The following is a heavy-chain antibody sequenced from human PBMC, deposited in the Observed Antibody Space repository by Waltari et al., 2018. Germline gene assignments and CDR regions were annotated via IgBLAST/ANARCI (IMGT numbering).Heavy chain of an antibody. D-gene: IGHD2-21*01. CDR3: ARRGDSSSPLAY. CDR2: IYPVDSDS. CDR1: GYNFITYW. J-gene: IGHJ4*02. V-gene: IGHV5-51*01. Sequence: EVQLVQSGAEVKKPGESLKISCKASGYNFITYWIGWVRQMPGKGLEWMGNIYPVDSDSKYSPSFEGHITISADKSINTAYLQWSSLKPSDTAIYYCARRGDSSSPLAYWGQGTLITVSS.